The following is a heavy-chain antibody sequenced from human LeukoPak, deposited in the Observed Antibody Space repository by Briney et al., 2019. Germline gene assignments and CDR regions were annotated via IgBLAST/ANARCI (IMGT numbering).Heavy chain of an antibody. Sequence: ASVKXSCKVSGYTFTDYYMHWVQQAPGKGLEWMGLVDPEDGETIYAEKFQGRVTITADTSTDTAYMELSSLRSEDTAVYYCATGGIAAAGTGNWFDPWGQGTLVTVSS. V-gene: IGHV1-69-2*01. D-gene: IGHD6-13*01. J-gene: IGHJ5*02. CDR1: GYTFTDYY. CDR2: VDPEDGET. CDR3: ATGGIAAAGTGNWFDP.